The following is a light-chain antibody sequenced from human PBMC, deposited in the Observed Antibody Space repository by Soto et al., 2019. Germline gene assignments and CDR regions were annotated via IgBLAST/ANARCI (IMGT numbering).Light chain of an antibody. CDR2: DAS. CDR3: QQRGNWPLYT. J-gene: IGKJ2*01. CDR1: QSVGIF. V-gene: IGKV3-11*01. Sequence: EIVLTQSPATLSLSPGERATLSCRASQSVGIFLAWYQQKPGQAPRLLIYDASDRATGTPARFSGSGSGTDFTLTISNLEAEGFSVYYCQQRGNWPLYTFGQGTKVE.